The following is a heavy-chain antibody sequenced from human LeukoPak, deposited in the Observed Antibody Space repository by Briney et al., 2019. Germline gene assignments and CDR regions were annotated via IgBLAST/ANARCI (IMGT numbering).Heavy chain of an antibody. Sequence: QPRGSLRLSCVASGISFSSYWMAWVRQAPGKGLEWVANIKYDGTHKFYADSVKGRFTISRDNAKNSLFLEMNSLRADDTAVYFCASSHDSSGNDWGQGTLVTVSS. D-gene: IGHD3-22*01. CDR2: IKYDGTHK. CDR3: ASSHDSSGND. J-gene: IGHJ4*02. V-gene: IGHV3-7*01. CDR1: GISFSSYW.